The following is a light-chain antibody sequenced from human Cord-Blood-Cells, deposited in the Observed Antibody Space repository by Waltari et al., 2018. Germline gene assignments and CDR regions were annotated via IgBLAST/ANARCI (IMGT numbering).Light chain of an antibody. Sequence: ELVLTQSPGTLSLSPGERATLPCRASQSVSSSYLAWYQQKPGQAPRLLIYGASSRATGIPDRFSGSGSGTDFTLTISRLEPEDFAVYYCQQYGSSPRIFGGGTKVEIK. CDR3: QQYGSSPRI. V-gene: IGKV3-20*01. CDR2: GAS. CDR1: QSVSSSY. J-gene: IGKJ4*01.